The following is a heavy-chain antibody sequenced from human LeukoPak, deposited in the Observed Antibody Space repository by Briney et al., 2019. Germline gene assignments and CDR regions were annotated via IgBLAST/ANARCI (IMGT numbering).Heavy chain of an antibody. CDR1: GYTFTSYG. CDR2: ISAYNGNT. CDR3: ATGVGYCSGGSCYSYPYFDY. J-gene: IGHJ4*02. V-gene: IGHV1-18*01. Sequence: ASVKVSCKASGYTFTSYGISWVRQAPGQGLEWMGWISAYNGNTNYAQKLQGRVTMTEDTSTDTAYMELSSLRSEDTAVYYCATGVGYCSGGSCYSYPYFDYWGQGTLVTVSS. D-gene: IGHD2-15*01.